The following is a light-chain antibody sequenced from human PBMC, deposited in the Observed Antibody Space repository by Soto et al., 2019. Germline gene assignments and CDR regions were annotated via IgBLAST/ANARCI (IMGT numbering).Light chain of an antibody. CDR1: SSDVGGYNY. Sequence: QSVLTQPPPASGSPGQSVTISCTGTSSDVGGYNYVSWYQQHPGKAPKLMIYEVSKRPSGVPDHFSGSKSGNTASLTVSGLQAEDEADYYCSSYAGSNNFVFGTGTKVTV. J-gene: IGLJ1*01. V-gene: IGLV2-8*01. CDR3: SSYAGSNNFV. CDR2: EVS.